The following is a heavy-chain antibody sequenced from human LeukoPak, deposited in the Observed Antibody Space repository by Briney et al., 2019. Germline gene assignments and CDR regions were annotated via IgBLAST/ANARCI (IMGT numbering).Heavy chain of an antibody. J-gene: IGHJ4*02. CDR1: GVTFSSNW. D-gene: IGHD2/OR15-2a*01. V-gene: IGHV3-7*01. Sequence: LRLSCAASGVTFSSNWMRWVRQAPGKGLEWVANIKQDGSEKYYVDSVKGRFTISRDNAKNSLYLQMNSLRAEDTAVYYCARGPTRANSTDYWGQGALVTVSS. CDR2: IKQDGSEK. CDR3: ARGPTRANSTDY.